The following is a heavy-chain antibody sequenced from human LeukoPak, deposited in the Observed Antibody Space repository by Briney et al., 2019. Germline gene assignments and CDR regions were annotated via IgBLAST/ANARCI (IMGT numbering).Heavy chain of an antibody. CDR2: ISAYNGNT. V-gene: IGHV1-18*01. CDR3: ARDPDPAIPITIFGVVTRLNWFDP. CDR1: GYTFTSYG. J-gene: IGHJ5*02. D-gene: IGHD3-3*01. Sequence: ASVKVSCKASGYTFTSYGISWVRQAPGQGLEWMGWISAYNGNTSYAQKLQGRVTMTTDTSTSTAYMELRSLRSDDTAVYYCARDPDPAIPITIFGVVTRLNWFDPWGQGTLVTVSS.